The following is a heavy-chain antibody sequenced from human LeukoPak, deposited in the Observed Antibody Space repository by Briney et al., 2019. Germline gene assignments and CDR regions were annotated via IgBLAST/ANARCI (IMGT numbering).Heavy chain of an antibody. Sequence: SETLSLTCAVYGGSFSGYYWSWIRQPPGKGLEWIGEINHSGSTNYNPSLKSRVTISVDTSKNQFSLKLSSVTAADTAVYYCARKGYCSSTSCYYFDYWGRGTLVTVSS. CDR3: ARKGYCSSTSCYYFDY. J-gene: IGHJ4*02. D-gene: IGHD2-2*01. CDR1: GGSFSGYY. V-gene: IGHV4-34*01. CDR2: INHSGST.